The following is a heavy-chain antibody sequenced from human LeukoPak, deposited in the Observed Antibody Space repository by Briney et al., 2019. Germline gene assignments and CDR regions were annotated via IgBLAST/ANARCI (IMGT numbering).Heavy chain of an antibody. CDR2: IYSGGST. CDR1: GFTVSSNH. CDR3: ARDSNYDTSGHYY. V-gene: IGHV3-53*01. Sequence: GSLRLSCAASGFTVSSNHMSWVRQAPGQGLEWVSVIYSGGSTYSADSVKGRFTISRDNSKNTLYLQMNSLRAEDTAVYYCARDSNYDTSGHYYWGQGTLVTVSS. D-gene: IGHD3-22*01. J-gene: IGHJ4*02.